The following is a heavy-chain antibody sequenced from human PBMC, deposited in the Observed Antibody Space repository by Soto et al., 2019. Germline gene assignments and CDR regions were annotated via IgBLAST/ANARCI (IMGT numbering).Heavy chain of an antibody. CDR1: GYTFTSYA. V-gene: IGHV1-3*01. Sequence: ASVKVSCKASGYTFTSYAMHWVRQAPGQRLEWMGWINAGDGNTKYSQKFQGRVTITRDTSASTAYMELSSLRSEDTAVYYWARGGAFYVQPSWGQGTLVTVSS. J-gene: IGHJ4*02. CDR3: ARGGAFYVQPS. D-gene: IGHD3-16*01. CDR2: INAGDGNT.